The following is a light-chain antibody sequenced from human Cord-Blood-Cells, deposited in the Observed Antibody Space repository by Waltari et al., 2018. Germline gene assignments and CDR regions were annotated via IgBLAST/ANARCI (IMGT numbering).Light chain of an antibody. Sequence: IQMTQSPSTLSASVGDIVTITCPASQSISSWLAWYQQKPGKAPKLLIYKASSLESGVPSRFSGSGSGTEFTLTISSLQPDDFATYYCQQYNSYSTFGQGTKVEIK. CDR2: KAS. CDR1: QSISSW. V-gene: IGKV1-5*03. CDR3: QQYNSYST. J-gene: IGKJ1*01.